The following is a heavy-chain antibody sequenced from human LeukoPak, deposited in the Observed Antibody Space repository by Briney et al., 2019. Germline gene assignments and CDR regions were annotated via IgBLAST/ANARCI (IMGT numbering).Heavy chain of an antibody. V-gene: IGHV3-74*01. CDR1: GFTFSRYW. Sequence: GGSLRLSCAASGFTFSRYWMHWVRQAPGKGLVWVSRINSDGSSTSNADSVKGRFTISRDNAKNTLYLQMNSLRAEDTAVYYCARVGPLYCSGGSCYPPAAGYYFDYWGQGTLVTVSS. CDR2: INSDGSST. CDR3: ARVGPLYCSGGSCYPPAAGYYFDY. D-gene: IGHD2-15*01. J-gene: IGHJ4*02.